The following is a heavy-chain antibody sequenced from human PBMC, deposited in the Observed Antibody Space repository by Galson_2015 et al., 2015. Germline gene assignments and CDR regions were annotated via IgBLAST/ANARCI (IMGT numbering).Heavy chain of an antibody. CDR2: ISSSSSYI. J-gene: IGHJ3*02. Sequence: SLRLSCAASGFTFSSYEMNWVRQAPGKGLEWVSYISSSSSYIYYADSVKGRFTISRDNAKNSLYLQMNSLRAEDTAVYYCARSYDSSGYYYGAFDIWGQGTMVTVSS. CDR1: GFTFSSYE. CDR3: ARSYDSSGYYYGAFDI. V-gene: IGHV3-21*05. D-gene: IGHD3-22*01.